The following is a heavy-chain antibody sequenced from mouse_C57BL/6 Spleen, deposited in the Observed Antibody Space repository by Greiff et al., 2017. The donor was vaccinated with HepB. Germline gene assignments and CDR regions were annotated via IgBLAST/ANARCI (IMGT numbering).Heavy chain of an antibody. CDR2: IYPRSGNT. J-gene: IGHJ2*01. V-gene: IGHV1-81*01. Sequence: QVHVKQSGAELARPGASVKLSCKASGYTFTSYGISWVKQRTGQGLEWIGEIYPRSGNTYYNEKFKGKATLTADKSSSTAYMELRSLTSEDSAVYFCARNAYWEGGYFDYWGQGTTLTVSS. CDR3: ARNAYWEGGYFDY. CDR1: GYTFTSYG. D-gene: IGHD4-1*01.